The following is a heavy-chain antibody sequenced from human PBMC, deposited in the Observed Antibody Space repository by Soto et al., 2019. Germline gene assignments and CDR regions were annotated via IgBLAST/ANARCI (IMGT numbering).Heavy chain of an antibody. CDR1: GGTFSSYA. J-gene: IGHJ4*02. CDR3: ARPRQPRFRAYYFDY. D-gene: IGHD3-16*01. Sequence: QVQLVQSGAEVKQPGSSVKVSCKASGGTFSSYAISWVRQAPGQGLEWMGGIIPIFGTANYAQKFQGRVTITADESTSTAYMELSSLRSEDTAVYYCARPRQPRFRAYYFDYWGQETLVTVSS. CDR2: IIPIFGTA. V-gene: IGHV1-69*01.